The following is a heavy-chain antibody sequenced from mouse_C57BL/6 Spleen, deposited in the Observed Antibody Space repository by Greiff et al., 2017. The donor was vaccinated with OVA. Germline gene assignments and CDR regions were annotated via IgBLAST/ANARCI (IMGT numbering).Heavy chain of an antibody. CDR1: GYTFTSYW. Sequence: QVQLQQPGAELVMPGASVKLSCKASGYTFTSYWMHWVQQRPGQGLEWIGEIDPSDSYTNYNQKFKGKSTLTVDKSSSTAYMQLSSLTSEDSAVYYCARSIITTVVSYFGYWGQGTTLTVSS. J-gene: IGHJ2*01. V-gene: IGHV1-69*01. CDR2: IDPSDSYT. CDR3: ARSIITTVVSYFGY. D-gene: IGHD1-1*01.